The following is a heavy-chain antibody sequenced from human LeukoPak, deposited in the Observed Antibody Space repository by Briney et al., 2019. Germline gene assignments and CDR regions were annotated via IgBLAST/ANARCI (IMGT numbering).Heavy chain of an antibody. CDR2: ISGNSGSI. CDR3: VTARDN. J-gene: IGHJ4*02. CDR1: GLTFDDYA. V-gene: IGHV3-9*01. Sequence: GGSLRLSCAASGLTFDDYAMHWVRQAPGKGLEWVSGISGNSGSIDYADSVKGRFTVSRDNAKNSLYLQMNGLRVEDTALYYCVTARDNWGQGTLVIVSS. D-gene: IGHD5-18*01.